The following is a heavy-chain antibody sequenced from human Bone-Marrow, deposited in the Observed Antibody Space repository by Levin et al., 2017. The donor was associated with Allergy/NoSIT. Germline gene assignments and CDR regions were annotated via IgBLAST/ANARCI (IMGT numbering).Heavy chain of an antibody. D-gene: IGHD1/OR15-1a*01. V-gene: IGHV1-69*01. CDR2: IIPIFGTA. CDR3: ARVRTDAQEDDAFDI. Sequence: KISCKASGGTFSSYAISWVRQAPGQGLEWMGGIIPIFGTANYAQKFQGRVTITADESTSTAYMELSSLRSEDTAVYYCARVRTDAQEDDAFDIWGQGTMVTVSS. J-gene: IGHJ3*02. CDR1: GGTFSSYA.